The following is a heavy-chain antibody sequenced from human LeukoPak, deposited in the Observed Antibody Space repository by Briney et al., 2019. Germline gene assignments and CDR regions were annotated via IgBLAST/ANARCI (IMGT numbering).Heavy chain of an antibody. V-gene: IGHV4-59*01. D-gene: IGHD2-15*01. CDR2: IYYSGST. J-gene: IGHJ4*02. Sequence: SETLSLTCTVSGGSISSYYWSWIRQPPGKGLEWIGYIYYSGSTNYNPSLKSRVSISVDTSKNQFSLKLSSVTAADTAVYYCARGGCTGGSCYEYPDYWGQGTLVTVSS. CDR3: ARGGCTGGSCYEYPDY. CDR1: GGSISSYY.